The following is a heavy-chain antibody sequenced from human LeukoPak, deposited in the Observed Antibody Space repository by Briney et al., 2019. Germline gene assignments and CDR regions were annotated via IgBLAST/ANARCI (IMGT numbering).Heavy chain of an antibody. Sequence: SETLSLTCAVYGGSFSGYYWSWIRRPPGKGLEWIGEINHSGSTNYNPSLKSRVTISVDTSKNQFSLKLSSVTAADTAVYYCARPLAYCGGDCYTPDASDIWGQGTMVTVSS. CDR1: GGSFSGYY. D-gene: IGHD2-21*02. CDR3: ARPLAYCGGDCYTPDASDI. J-gene: IGHJ3*02. V-gene: IGHV4-34*01. CDR2: INHSGST.